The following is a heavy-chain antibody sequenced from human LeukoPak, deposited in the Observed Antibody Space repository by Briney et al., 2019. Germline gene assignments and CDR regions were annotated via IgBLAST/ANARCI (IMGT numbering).Heavy chain of an antibody. CDR3: ARDLPLGSHFRPNWYFDL. CDR1: IVTLSSCW. CDR2: IKADGSDK. Sequence: PGGSLRLSIDNSIVTLSSCWMSWVCQNPGTGPEWLANIKADGSDKFYVDSVKGRFTISRDNAKNSLYLQMNSLRAEDTAVYYCARDLPLGSHFRPNWYFDLWGRGTLVTVSS. V-gene: IGHV3-7*01. D-gene: IGHD7-27*01. J-gene: IGHJ2*01.